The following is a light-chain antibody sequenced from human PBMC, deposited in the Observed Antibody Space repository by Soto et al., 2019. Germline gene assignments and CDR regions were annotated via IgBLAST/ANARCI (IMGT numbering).Light chain of an antibody. V-gene: IGLV2-14*01. CDR3: SSYTSSSTLYV. CDR2: EVS. J-gene: IGLJ1*01. Sequence: LTQPASVSGSPGQSITISCTGTSSDVGGYNYVSWYQQHPGKAPKLMIYEVSNRPPGVSNRFSGSKSGNTASLAISGLQAEDEADYYCSSYTSSSTLYVFGTGTKVTVL. CDR1: SSDVGGYNY.